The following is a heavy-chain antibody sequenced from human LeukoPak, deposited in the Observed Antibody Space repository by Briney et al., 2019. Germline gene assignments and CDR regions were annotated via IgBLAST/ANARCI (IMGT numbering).Heavy chain of an antibody. D-gene: IGHD3-22*01. CDR1: GFTFSGSA. Sequence: GGSLRLSCAASGFTFSGSAMHWVRQASGKGLEWVGRIRSKANSYATAYAASVKGRFTISRDDSKNTAYLQMNSLKTEDTAVYYCTRLDPNYYDSSGGIDYWGQGTLVTVSS. CDR3: TRLDPNYYDSSGGIDY. CDR2: IRSKANSYAT. J-gene: IGHJ4*02. V-gene: IGHV3-73*01.